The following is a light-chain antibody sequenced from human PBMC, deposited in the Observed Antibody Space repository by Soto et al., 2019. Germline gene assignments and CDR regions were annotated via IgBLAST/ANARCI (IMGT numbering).Light chain of an antibody. CDR2: SAS. J-gene: IGKJ4*01. CDR1: QAMSTY. CDR3: HQHNWYPHA. V-gene: IGKV1-9*01. Sequence: IQLTQSPSFLSAFVGDTVTITCRASQAMSTYLAWYQQKPGKVPKLLIRSASTLQSGVPPRCSGGGSGTEFTLTTSTLTTDDSGIYYGHQHNWYPHACGRGTNVEIK.